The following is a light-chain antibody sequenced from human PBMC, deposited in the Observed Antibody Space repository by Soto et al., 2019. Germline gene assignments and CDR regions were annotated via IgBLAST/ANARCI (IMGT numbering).Light chain of an antibody. J-gene: IGKJ5*01. CDR1: QIVLCSSNNKNY. CDR2: WAS. Sequence: SVMAQFPVSLAVSLCERATINCKSSQIVLCSSNNKNYLAWYQQKPGQPPKALIYWASTRESGVPDRFSGSGSGTEFTLTISGLQPDDFASYYCQQYNSYPTTFGQVTRLEIK. CDR3: QQYNSYPTT. V-gene: IGKV4-1*01.